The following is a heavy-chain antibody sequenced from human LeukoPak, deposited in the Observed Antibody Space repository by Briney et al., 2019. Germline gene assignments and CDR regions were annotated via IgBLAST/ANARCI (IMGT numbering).Heavy chain of an antibody. CDR2: IQHGGTT. CDR1: GFSFSGAW. D-gene: IGHD2-15*01. V-gene: IGHV3-15*01. Sequence: GGSLRLSCATSGFSFSGAWLSWVRQAPGKGLEWIGRIQHGGTTDYAAPVKGRFTISRDDSKASLYLQMNSLKTEDTAIYYCTTVTHFYLGGQGTLVTVSS. CDR3: TTVTHFYL. J-gene: IGHJ4*02.